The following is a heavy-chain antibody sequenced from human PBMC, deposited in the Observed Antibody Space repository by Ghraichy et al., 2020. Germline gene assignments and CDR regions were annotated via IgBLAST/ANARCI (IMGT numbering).Heavy chain of an antibody. D-gene: IGHD6-13*01. V-gene: IGHV3-30*02. Sequence: LSLTCAASGFTFSSYGMHWVRQAPGKGLEWMAFIRYDGSNKYYADSVKGRFTISRDNSKNTLYLQMNSLRAEDTAVYYCAKDASQEAGTAEYFQHWGQGTLVTVSS. CDR1: GFTFSSYG. CDR2: IRYDGSNK. J-gene: IGHJ1*01. CDR3: AKDASQEAGTAEYFQH.